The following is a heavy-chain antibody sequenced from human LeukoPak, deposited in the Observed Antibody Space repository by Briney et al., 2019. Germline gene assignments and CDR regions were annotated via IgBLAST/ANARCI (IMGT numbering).Heavy chain of an antibody. CDR3: ARGRDTRVVPAAISSGFDY. CDR2: INHSGST. CDR1: GGSFSGYY. J-gene: IGHJ4*02. D-gene: IGHD2-2*01. V-gene: IGHV4-34*01. Sequence: NPSETLSLTCAVYGGSFSGYYWSWIRQPPGKGLEWIGEINHSGSTNYNPSLKSRVTISVDTSKNQFSLKLSSVTAADTAVYYCARGRDTRVVPAAISSGFDYWGQGTLVTVSS.